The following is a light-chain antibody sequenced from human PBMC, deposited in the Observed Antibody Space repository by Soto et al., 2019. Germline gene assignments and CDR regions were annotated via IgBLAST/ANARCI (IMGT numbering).Light chain of an antibody. V-gene: IGKV1-27*01. Sequence: DVPMTQSPSSLSASVGDRVTITCRASQGIDNYLAWYQQRPGKVPHLLIYAASTLQSGVPSRFSGSGTGTDFTLTIDSVQPEDGATYFCQKYDSAPPSFGGGTRVRIK. J-gene: IGKJ4*01. CDR1: QGIDNY. CDR3: QKYDSAPPS. CDR2: AAS.